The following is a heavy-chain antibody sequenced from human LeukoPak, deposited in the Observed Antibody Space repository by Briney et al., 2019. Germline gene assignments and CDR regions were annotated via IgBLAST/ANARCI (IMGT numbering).Heavy chain of an antibody. Sequence: PGGSLRLSCAASGFTFSSYAMHWVRQAPGKGLEYVSAISGNGGSTYYANSVKGRFTISRDNSKNTLYLQMGSLRAEDMAVYYCARSTAMVTRVDYWGQGTLVTVSS. D-gene: IGHD5-18*01. CDR1: GFTFSSYA. J-gene: IGHJ4*02. CDR2: ISGNGGST. CDR3: ARSTAMVTRVDY. V-gene: IGHV3-64*01.